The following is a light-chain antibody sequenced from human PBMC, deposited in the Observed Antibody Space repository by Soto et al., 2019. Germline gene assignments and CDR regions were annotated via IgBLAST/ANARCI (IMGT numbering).Light chain of an antibody. CDR1: SSDVGSCKY. CDR2: EVI. CDR3: SSYPDSNCLHLV. Sequence: QSALTQPPSASGSPGQSVTISCTGTSSDVGSCKYVSWYQQHPGKAPKLMIYEVIKRPSEVPDRFSGSKSGNTASLTVSGLQAEDEADYYFSSYPDSNCLHLVFGGGTNVTVL. J-gene: IGLJ2*01. V-gene: IGLV2-8*01.